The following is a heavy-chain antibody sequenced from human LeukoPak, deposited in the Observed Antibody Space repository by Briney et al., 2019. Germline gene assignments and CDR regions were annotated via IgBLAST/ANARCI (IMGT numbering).Heavy chain of an antibody. CDR3: AKERYCSSTSCDNDY. V-gene: IGHV3-21*01. D-gene: IGHD2-2*01. J-gene: IGHJ4*02. CDR1: GFTFSSYS. Sequence: GGSLRLSCAASGFTFSSYSMNWVRQAPGKGLEWVSSISSSSSYIYYADSVKGRFTISRDNSKNTLYLQMNSLRAEDTAVYYCAKERYCSSTSCDNDYWGQGTLVTVSS. CDR2: ISSSSSYI.